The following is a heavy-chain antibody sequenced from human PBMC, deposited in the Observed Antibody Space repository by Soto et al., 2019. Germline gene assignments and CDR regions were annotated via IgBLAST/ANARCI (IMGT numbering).Heavy chain of an antibody. V-gene: IGHV4-34*01. CDR1: GESFSDSY. Sequence: QVQLQQWGAGLLKPSETLSLTCGVSGESFSDSYCTWIRQPPGKGLEWIGEINHSGNTKYNPSLKSRVTISVDTSKHEFSLRWSSLTAADTAVYYCAGLRGYYWYMDVWGKWTTVIVSS. J-gene: IGHJ6*03. CDR2: INHSGNT. CDR3: AGLRGYYWYMDV.